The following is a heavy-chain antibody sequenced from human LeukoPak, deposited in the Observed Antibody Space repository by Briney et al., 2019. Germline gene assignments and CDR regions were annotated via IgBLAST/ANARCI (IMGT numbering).Heavy chain of an antibody. CDR1: GASVSRSPYY. D-gene: IGHD4-11*01. J-gene: IGHJ5*02. Sequence: PSETLSLTCTVSGASVSRSPYYWGWIRQPPGKGLEWIGSIYSSGSTYYSASLQSRVAISIETSKNQFSLKPSSVTAADTAVYYCARALTTVTQYNWFDPWGQGTLVTVSS. V-gene: IGHV4-39*07. CDR2: IYSSGST. CDR3: ARALTTVTQYNWFDP.